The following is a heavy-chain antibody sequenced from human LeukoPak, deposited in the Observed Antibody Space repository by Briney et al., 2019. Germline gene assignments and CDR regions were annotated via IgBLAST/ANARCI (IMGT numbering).Heavy chain of an antibody. CDR1: GGSISSGGYY. CDR2: ISYSGVT. J-gene: IGHJ4*02. V-gene: IGHV4-61*08. CDR3: ARHKRDCAPPRGFDY. Sequence: SETLTLTRTVSGGSISSGGYYWSWLPQPPGKDLVWIGDISYSGVTFYKDSIRGRVTISVDTPKNQFLLKVNSVTDASTAGCFWARHKRDCAPPRGFDYWGQGSLVTASS. D-gene: IGHD2-21*01.